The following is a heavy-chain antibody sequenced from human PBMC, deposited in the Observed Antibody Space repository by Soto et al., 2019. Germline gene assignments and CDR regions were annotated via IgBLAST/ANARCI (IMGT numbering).Heavy chain of an antibody. J-gene: IGHJ4*02. CDR3: ARDDHTYGVY. CDR1: GFSFRDYF. CDR2: IGPYGNTI. D-gene: IGHD2-21*01. Sequence: PGGSLRLSCAASGFSFRDYFMSWIRQAPGKGLEWVSYIGPYGNTIFYADSVKGRFTISGDDATNSLFLHMSSLRTEDTAVYYCARDDHTYGVYWGQGTPVTVSS. V-gene: IGHV3-11*01.